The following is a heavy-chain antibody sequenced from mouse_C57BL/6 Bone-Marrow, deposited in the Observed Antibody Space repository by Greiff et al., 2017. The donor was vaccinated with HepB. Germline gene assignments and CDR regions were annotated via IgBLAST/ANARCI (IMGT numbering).Heavy chain of an antibody. CDR1: GFTFSDYG. D-gene: IGHD1-1*01. J-gene: IGHJ2*01. CDR2: ISSGSSTI. Sequence: DVQLQESGGGLVKPGGSLKLSCAASGFTFSDYGMHWVRQAPEKGLEWVAYISSGSSTIYYADTVKGRFTISRDNAKNTLFLQMTSLRSEDTAMFYCARGGYGNPYFDYWGQGTTLTVSS. V-gene: IGHV5-17*01. CDR3: ARGGYGNPYFDY.